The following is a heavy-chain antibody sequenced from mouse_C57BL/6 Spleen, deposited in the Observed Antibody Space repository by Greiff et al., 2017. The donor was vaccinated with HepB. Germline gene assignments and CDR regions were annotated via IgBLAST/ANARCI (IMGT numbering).Heavy chain of an antibody. CDR3: TRDFITTVPAWFAY. V-gene: IGHV5-9-1*02. CDR1: GFTFSSYS. J-gene: IGHJ3*01. CDR2: ISSGGDYI. Sequence: EVQLVESGEGLVKPGGSLKLSCAASGFTFSSYSMSWVRQTPEKRLEWVAYISSGGDYIYYADTVKGRFTISRDNARNTLYLQMSSLKSEDTAMYYCTRDFITTVPAWFAYWGQGTLVTVSA. D-gene: IGHD1-1*01.